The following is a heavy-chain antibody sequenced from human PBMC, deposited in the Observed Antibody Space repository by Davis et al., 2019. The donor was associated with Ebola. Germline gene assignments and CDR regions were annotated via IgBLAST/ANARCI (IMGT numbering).Heavy chain of an antibody. J-gene: IGHJ4*02. CDR2: ISTGGGVT. Sequence: GGSLRLSCAASGFTFSSYAMSWVRQAPGKGLEWVSGISTGGGVTIYADSVKGRFTISRDNSKNTLYLQMNSLRAEDTAVYYCAKLGVYDTYYFDYWGQGTLVTVSS. D-gene: IGHD3-9*01. CDR1: GFTFSSYA. V-gene: IGHV3-23*01. CDR3: AKLGVYDTYYFDY.